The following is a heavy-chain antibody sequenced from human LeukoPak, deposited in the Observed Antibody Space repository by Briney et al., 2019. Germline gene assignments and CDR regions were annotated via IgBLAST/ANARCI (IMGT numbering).Heavy chain of an antibody. V-gene: IGHV4-34*01. CDR3: ARSLGYYDSSGFTSLGYFDY. CDR1: GGSFSDYY. D-gene: IGHD3-22*01. CDR2: INHSGST. Sequence: SETLSLTXAVYGGSFSDYYWSWIRQPPGKGLEWIGEINHSGSTNYNPSLKSRVTLSIDTSKHQFSLQLGSVPTADTAVYYCARSLGYYDSSGFTSLGYFDYWGQGNLVTVSS. J-gene: IGHJ4*02.